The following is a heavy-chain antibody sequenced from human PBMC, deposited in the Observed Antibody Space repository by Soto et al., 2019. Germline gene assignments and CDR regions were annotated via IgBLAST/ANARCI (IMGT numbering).Heavy chain of an antibody. CDR3: ATWDLREHAYDI. V-gene: IGHV3-53*01. CDR2: VYDLDGT. CDR1: GLTVSGKKY. Sequence: DVHLVESGGGLIQPGGSRRLSCAASGLTVSGKKYMAWVRQAPGKVPEWPPGVYDLDGTYYADSVRGRFTTSIDSSRTTVYLQMRDLRPEDTALYFCATWDLREHAYDIWGQGTMVTVSS. J-gene: IGHJ3*02. D-gene: IGHD1-26*01.